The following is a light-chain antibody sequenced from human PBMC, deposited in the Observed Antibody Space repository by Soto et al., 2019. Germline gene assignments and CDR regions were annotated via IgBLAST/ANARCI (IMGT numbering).Light chain of an antibody. J-gene: IGLJ1*01. CDR3: VTWDSSLSAYV. CDR2: DSY. CDR1: SSNIGKNF. V-gene: IGLV1-51*01. Sequence: QSVLTQPPSVSATPGQKVTISCSGSSSNIGKNFVSWCQQLPGTAPKLLIYDSYNRPSGIPDRFSGSKSGTSATLVITGLQTGDEADYFCVTWDSSLSAYVFGTGTKVTVL.